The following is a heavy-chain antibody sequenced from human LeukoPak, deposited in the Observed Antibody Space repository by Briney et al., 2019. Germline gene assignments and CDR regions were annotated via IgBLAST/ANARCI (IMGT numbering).Heavy chain of an antibody. Sequence: SVKVSCKASGGTFSSYAISWVRQATGQGLEWMGRIIPIFGIANYAQKFQGRVTITADKSTSTAYMELSSLRSEDTAVYYCARDQGHDYSFLDYWGQGTLVTVSS. D-gene: IGHD4-11*01. CDR1: GGTFSSYA. J-gene: IGHJ4*02. CDR2: IIPIFGIA. V-gene: IGHV1-69*04. CDR3: ARDQGHDYSFLDY.